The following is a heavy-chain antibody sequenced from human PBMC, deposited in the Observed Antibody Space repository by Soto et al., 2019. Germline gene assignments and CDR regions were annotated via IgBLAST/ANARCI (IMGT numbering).Heavy chain of an antibody. CDR1: GGTFSSYA. CDR2: IIPILSTA. D-gene: IGHD3-3*01. Sequence: ASVKISCKASGGTFSSYAISWVRQAPGQGLEWMGGIIPILSTANYAQKFQGRGTMTADESTSTAYMELSSLRSEDTAVYYCSMGSWRSGYSGDYYYYGMDVWGQGTTVTVSS. V-gene: IGHV1-69*13. J-gene: IGHJ6*02. CDR3: SMGSWRSGYSGDYYYYGMDV.